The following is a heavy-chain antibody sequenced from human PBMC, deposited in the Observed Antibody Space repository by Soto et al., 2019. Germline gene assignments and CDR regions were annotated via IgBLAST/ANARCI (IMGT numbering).Heavy chain of an antibody. V-gene: IGHV4-59*08. D-gene: IGHD5-12*01. CDR3: ARHNIAAHDSNWFDP. CDR2: IYHTGST. Sequence: SETLSLTCTVSGGSISSYYWSWIRQPPGKGLEWIGYIYHTGSTNYNPSLKSRVTISVDTSENQFSLKLSSVTAADTAVNYCARHNIAAHDSNWFDPWGQGTLVTVSS. J-gene: IGHJ5*02. CDR1: GGSISSYY.